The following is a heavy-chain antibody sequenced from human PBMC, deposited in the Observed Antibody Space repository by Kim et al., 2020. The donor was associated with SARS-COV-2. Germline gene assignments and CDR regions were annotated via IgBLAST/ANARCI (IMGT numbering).Heavy chain of an antibody. V-gene: IGHV3-23*01. CDR2: ISDSSGSI. CDR3: GKCSGGNCLDYYFDY. Sequence: GGSLRLSCAASGFTFSNHGMSWVRQAPGKGLEWVSVISDSSGSIYYVDSVKGRFTISRDNSKNTVYLQMNSLRVEDTAVYYCGKCSGGNCLDYYFDYWGQEPWSPSPQ. D-gene: IGHD2-15*01. J-gene: IGHJ4*01. CDR1: GFTFSNHG.